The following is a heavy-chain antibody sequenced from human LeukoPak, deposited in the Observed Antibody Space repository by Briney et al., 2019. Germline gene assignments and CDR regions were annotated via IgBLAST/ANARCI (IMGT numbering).Heavy chain of an antibody. CDR3: AKSRSPYYYGSGSTHAGY. Sequence: PGGSLRLSCAASGCTFSSYAMSWVRQAPGQGLEWVSAISGSGGSTYYADSVKGRFTISRDNSTNTLYLQMNSLRAADTAVYYCAKSRSPYYYGSGSTHAGYWGQGTLVTVSS. CDR2: ISGSGGST. V-gene: IGHV3-23*01. D-gene: IGHD3-10*01. CDR1: GCTFSSYA. J-gene: IGHJ4*02.